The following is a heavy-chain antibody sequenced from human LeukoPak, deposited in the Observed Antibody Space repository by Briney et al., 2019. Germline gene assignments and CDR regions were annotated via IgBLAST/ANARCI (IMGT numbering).Heavy chain of an antibody. CDR1: GGSISSSSDY. V-gene: IGHV4-39*01. D-gene: IGHD1-7*01. CDR2: IHYSGST. Sequence: SETLSLTCTVSGGSISSSSDYWGWIRQPPGKGLEWTGSIHYSGSTYYNPSLKSRVTVSVDTSKNQFSLKLSSVTAADTAVYYCARLGGPRNYVNYWGQGTLVTVSS. J-gene: IGHJ4*02. CDR3: ARLGGPRNYVNY.